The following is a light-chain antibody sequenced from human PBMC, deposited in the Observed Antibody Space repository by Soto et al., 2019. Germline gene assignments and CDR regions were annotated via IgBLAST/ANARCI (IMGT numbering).Light chain of an antibody. CDR3: HSYDGSLSGVV. J-gene: IGLJ2*01. V-gene: IGLV1-40*01. CDR1: SSNIGAGYD. Sequence: QSVLTQPPSVSGAPGQRVTISCTGSSSNIGAGYDVHWYQQLPGTALKLLIYGNSNLPSGVPDRFSGSKSGTSASLAITGLQAEDEADYYCHSYDGSLSGVVFGGGTKVTVL. CDR2: GNS.